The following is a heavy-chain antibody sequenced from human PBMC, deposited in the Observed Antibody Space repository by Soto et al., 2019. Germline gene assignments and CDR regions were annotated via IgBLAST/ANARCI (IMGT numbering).Heavy chain of an antibody. CDR1: GFTFSSYG. CDR2: ISYDGSNK. Sequence: GGSLRLSCAASGFTFSSYGMHWVRQAPGRGLEWVAVISYDGSNKYYADSVKGRFTISRDNSKNTLYLQMNSLRAEDTAVYYCAKVPYSSGSYFVYWGQGTMVTFYS. V-gene: IGHV3-30*18. CDR3: AKVPYSSGSYFVY. J-gene: IGHJ4*02. D-gene: IGHD1-26*01.